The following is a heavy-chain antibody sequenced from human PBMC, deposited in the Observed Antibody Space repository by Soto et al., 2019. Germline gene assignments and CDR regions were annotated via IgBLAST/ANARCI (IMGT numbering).Heavy chain of an antibody. CDR1: GYTFSTYA. J-gene: IGHJ6*02. CDR3: ARGKGMEENYYYYGLDV. CDR2: VNGGTGQT. Sequence: ASVKVSCKASGYTFSTYAMHWVRQAPGQSLEWMGWVNGGTGQTKYSQRFQDRVTIARDASASTAYMELSSLRSEDTAVYYCARGKGMEENYYYYGLDVWGQGTTVTVSS. D-gene: IGHD1-1*01. V-gene: IGHV1-3*01.